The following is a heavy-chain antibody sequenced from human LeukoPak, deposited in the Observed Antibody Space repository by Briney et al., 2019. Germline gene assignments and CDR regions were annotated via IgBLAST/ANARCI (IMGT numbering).Heavy chain of an antibody. CDR2: IYYSGST. J-gene: IGHJ4*02. Sequence: SETLSLTCTVSGGSISSSSYCWGWIRQPPGKGLEWIGSIYYSGSTYYNPSLKSRVTISVDTSKNQFSLKLSSVTAADTAVYYCARHNRGYSYGYYFDYWGQGTLVTVSS. D-gene: IGHD5-18*01. CDR1: GGSISSSSYC. V-gene: IGHV4-39*01. CDR3: ARHNRGYSYGYYFDY.